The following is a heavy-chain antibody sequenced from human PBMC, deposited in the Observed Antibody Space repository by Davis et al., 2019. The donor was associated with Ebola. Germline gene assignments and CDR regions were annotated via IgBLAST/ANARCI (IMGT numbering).Heavy chain of an antibody. CDR3: VSAVFHEVLDL. CDR1: SFSFRNYA. V-gene: IGHV3-30*04. D-gene: IGHD3-3*01. J-gene: IGHJ5*02. Sequence: GESLKISCSASSFSFRNYAMHWVRQAPGKGLEWVAVVSHSQRETFYADPVKGRFTISRDNSENTLYLQMNSLTTDDTALYYCVSAVFHEVLDLWGQGTPVTVSS. CDR2: VSHSQRET.